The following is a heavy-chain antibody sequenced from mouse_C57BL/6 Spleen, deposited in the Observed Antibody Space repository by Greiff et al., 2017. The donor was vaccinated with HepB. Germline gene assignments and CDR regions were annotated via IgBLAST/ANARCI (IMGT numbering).Heavy chain of an antibody. CDR1: GYSITSGYY. J-gene: IGHJ3*01. V-gene: IGHV3-6*01. Sequence: ESGPGLVKPSQSLSLTCSVTGYSITSGYYWNWIRQFPGNKLEWMGYISYDGSNNYNPSLKNRISITRDTSKNQFFLKLNSVTTEDTATYYCASAAYYSNYAFAYWGQGTLVTVSA. D-gene: IGHD2-5*01. CDR3: ASAAYYSNYAFAY. CDR2: ISYDGSN.